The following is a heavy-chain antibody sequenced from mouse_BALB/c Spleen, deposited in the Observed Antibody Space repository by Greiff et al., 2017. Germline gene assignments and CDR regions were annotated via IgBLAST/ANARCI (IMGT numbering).Heavy chain of an antibody. CDR3: ARPYYYGSSYVFDY. J-gene: IGHJ2*01. D-gene: IGHD1-1*01. Sequence: VQLQESGAELVRPGVSVKISCKGSGYTFTDYAMHWVKQSHAKSLEWIGVISTYYGDASYNQKFKGKATMTVDKSSSTAYMQLSSLTSEDSAVYFWARPYYYGSSYVFDYWGQGTTLTVSS. CDR1: GYTFTDYA. CDR2: ISTYYGDA. V-gene: IGHV1S137*01.